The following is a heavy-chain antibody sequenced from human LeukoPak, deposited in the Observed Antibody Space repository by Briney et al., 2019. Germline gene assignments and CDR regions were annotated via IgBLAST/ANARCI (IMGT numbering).Heavy chain of an antibody. J-gene: IGHJ4*02. CDR2: INHSGGT. Sequence: SETLSLTCAVYGGSFSGYYWNWIRQPPGKGLEWIGEINHSGGTNYNPSLKSRVTISLDTSKNQFSLKLSSVTAADTAVYYCARQRQQLLRYFDYWGQGTLVTVSS. D-gene: IGHD6-13*01. V-gene: IGHV4-34*01. CDR1: GGSFSGYY. CDR3: ARQRQQLLRYFDY.